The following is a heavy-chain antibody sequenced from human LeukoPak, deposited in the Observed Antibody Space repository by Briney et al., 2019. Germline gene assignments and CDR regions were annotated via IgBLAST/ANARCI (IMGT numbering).Heavy chain of an antibody. CDR2: IYTSGST. Sequence: SETLSLTCTVSGGSISSYYWSWIRQPAGKGLEWIGRIYTSGSTNYNPSLKSRVTMSVDTSKNQFSLKLSSVTAADTAVYYCARDRMSHCSGDWCRGDALDIWGQGTMVTVSS. V-gene: IGHV4-4*07. CDR3: ARDRMSHCSGDWCRGDALDI. D-gene: IGHD2-21*01. J-gene: IGHJ3*02. CDR1: GGSISSYY.